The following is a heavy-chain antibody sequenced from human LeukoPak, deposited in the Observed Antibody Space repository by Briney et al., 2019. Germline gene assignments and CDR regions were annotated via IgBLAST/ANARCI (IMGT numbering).Heavy chain of an antibody. J-gene: IGHJ5*02. CDR1: GYTFTSYG. Sequence: ASVKVSCKASGYTFTSYGISWVRQAPGQGLEWMGWISAYNGNTNYAQKLQGRVTMTTDTSTDTAYMELSSLRSEDTAVYYCATTPSYCSSTSCYIGWFDPWGQGTLVTVSS. D-gene: IGHD2-2*02. CDR3: ATTPSYCSSTSCYIGWFDP. CDR2: ISAYNGNT. V-gene: IGHV1-18*01.